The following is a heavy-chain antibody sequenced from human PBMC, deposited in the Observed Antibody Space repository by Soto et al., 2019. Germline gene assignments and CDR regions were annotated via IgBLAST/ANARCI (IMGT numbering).Heavy chain of an antibody. D-gene: IGHD3-16*01. CDR3: ARDSVTLVKTKVGAASNWFDP. J-gene: IGHJ5*02. Sequence: GASVKVSCKASGYTFTGYYMHWVRQAPGQGLEWMGWINPNSGGTNYAQKFQGRVTMTRDTSISTAYMELSRLRSDDTAVYYCARDSVTLVKTKVGAASNWFDPWGQGTLVTVSS. CDR2: INPNSGGT. V-gene: IGHV1-2*02. CDR1: GYTFTGYY.